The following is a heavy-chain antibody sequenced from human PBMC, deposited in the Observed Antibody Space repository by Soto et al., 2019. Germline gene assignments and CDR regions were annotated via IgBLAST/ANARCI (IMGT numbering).Heavy chain of an antibody. V-gene: IGHV1-3*01. CDR3: AREGLLWFGEGDWFDP. CDR1: GYTFTSYA. J-gene: IGHJ5*02. CDR2: INAGNGNT. D-gene: IGHD3-10*01. Sequence: ASVKVSCKASGYTFTSYAMHWVRQAPGQRLEWMGWINAGNGNTKYSQKFQGRVTITRDTSASTAYMELSSLRSEDTAVYYCAREGLLWFGEGDWFDPWGQGTLVTVSS.